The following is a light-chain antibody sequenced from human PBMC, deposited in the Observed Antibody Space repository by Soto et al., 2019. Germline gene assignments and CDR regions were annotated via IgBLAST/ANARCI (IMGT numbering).Light chain of an antibody. J-gene: IGKJ4*01. CDR1: QSVSSN. CDR2: NTF. V-gene: IGKV3-11*01. CDR3: QQRSNWPPLT. Sequence: EIVMTQSPATLSVSPGERATLSCRASQSVSSNLAWYQQKPGQAPRLLIYNTFHRATGIPDRFSGTGSGTDFTLTISSLEPEDFAVYYCQQRSNWPPLTFGGGTKVDIK.